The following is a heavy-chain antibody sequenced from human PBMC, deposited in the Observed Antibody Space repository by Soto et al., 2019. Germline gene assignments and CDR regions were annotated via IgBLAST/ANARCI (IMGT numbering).Heavy chain of an antibody. V-gene: IGHV1-3*01. J-gene: IGHJ6*02. CDR1: GYTFTNYA. CDR2: INAGNGNT. Sequence: ASVNVSCKASGYTFTNYAMHWVRQAPGQRLEWMGWINAGNGNTKYSQKFQGRVTITRDTSASTAYMELSSLRFEDTAMYYCARGYDFWGDMDVWGQGTTVTV. CDR3: ARGYDFWGDMDV. D-gene: IGHD3-3*01.